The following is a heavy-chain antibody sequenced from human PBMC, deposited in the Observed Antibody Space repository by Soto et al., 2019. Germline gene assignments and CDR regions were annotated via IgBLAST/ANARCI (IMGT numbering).Heavy chain of an antibody. J-gene: IGHJ6*02. CDR1: GFIFDDYA. D-gene: IGHD3-22*01. CDR3: AKDREGSSGWYGMDV. CDR2: ISWNSGTI. V-gene: IGHV3-9*01. Sequence: EVQLVESGGNLVHPGKSLRLSCAASGFIFDDYAMHWVRQVPGKGLEWVSAISWNSGTIAYADSVKGRFTISRDNAKKSLYLQMNSLRSEDTALYYCAKDREGSSGWYGMDVWGQGTTVTVSS.